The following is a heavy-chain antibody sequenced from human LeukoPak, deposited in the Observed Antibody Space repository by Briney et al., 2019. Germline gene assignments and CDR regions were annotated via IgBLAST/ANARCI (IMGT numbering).Heavy chain of an antibody. J-gene: IGHJ4*02. CDR1: GFIFSSHG. V-gene: IGHV3-33*01. Sequence: GGSLRLSCAASGFIFSSHGMHWVRQAPGKGLEWVAVMWYDGSKEYYVDSMKGRITISRDNSKNTLYLQMDNMRGEDTAVYYCARDESGSSGYPDYWGQGTLVTVSS. CDR2: MWYDGSKE. D-gene: IGHD3-22*01. CDR3: ARDESGSSGYPDY.